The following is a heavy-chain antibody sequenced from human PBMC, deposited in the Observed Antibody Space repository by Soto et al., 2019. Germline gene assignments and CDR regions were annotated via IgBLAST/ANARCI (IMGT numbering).Heavy chain of an antibody. CDR2: IIPIFGTA. V-gene: IGHV1-69*13. CDR1: GGTFSSYA. D-gene: IGHD3-3*01. Sequence: SSVKVSCKASGGTFSSYAISWVRQAPGQGLEWMGGIIPIFGTANYAQKFQGRVTITADESTSTAYMELSSLRSEDTAVYYCARGERFLEWSYNWFEPWGKGTLVDVSS. J-gene: IGHJ5*02. CDR3: ARGERFLEWSYNWFEP.